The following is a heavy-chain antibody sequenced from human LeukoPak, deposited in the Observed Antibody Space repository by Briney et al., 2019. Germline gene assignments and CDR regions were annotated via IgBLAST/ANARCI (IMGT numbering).Heavy chain of an antibody. Sequence: GRSLRLSCAASGFTFSSYGMHWVRQAPGKGLEWVAVISYDGSNKYYADSVKGRFTISRDNSKNTLYLQMNSLRAEDTAVYYCAKDEYSSSSPDYCGQRTLVTVSS. D-gene: IGHD6-6*01. CDR1: GFTFSSYG. J-gene: IGHJ4*02. V-gene: IGHV3-30*18. CDR3: AKDEYSSSSPDY. CDR2: ISYDGSNK.